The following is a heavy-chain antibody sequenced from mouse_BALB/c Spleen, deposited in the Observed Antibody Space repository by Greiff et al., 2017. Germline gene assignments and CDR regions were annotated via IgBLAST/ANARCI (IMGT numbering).Heavy chain of an antibody. J-gene: IGHJ3*01. V-gene: IGHV1S81*02. D-gene: IGHD2-1*01. CDR1: GYTFTSYW. CDR3: ARSRGNYLFAY. Sequence: QVQLQQPGAELVKPGASVKLPCKASGYTFTSYWMHWVKQRPGQGLEWIGEINPSNGRTNYNEKFKSKATLTVDKSSSTAYMQLSSLTSEDSAVYYCARSRGNYLFAYWGQGTLVTVSA. CDR2: INPSNGRT.